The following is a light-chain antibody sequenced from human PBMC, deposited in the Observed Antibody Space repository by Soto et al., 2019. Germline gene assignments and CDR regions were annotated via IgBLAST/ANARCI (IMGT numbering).Light chain of an antibody. V-gene: IGKV1-27*01. CDR3: QEYKNAPLT. J-gene: IGKJ4*01. Sequence: DIQMTQSPSSLSASVGDRVTITCRASQDISNYLAWYQQKKGEIPKLLIYTASSLQAGVPSRFSGSGSGTDFTLTISSLQPEDVATYYCQEYKNAPLTFGGGTKVDIK. CDR2: TAS. CDR1: QDISNY.